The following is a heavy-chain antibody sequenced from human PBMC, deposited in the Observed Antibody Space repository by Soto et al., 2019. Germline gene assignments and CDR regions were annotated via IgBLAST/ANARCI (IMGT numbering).Heavy chain of an antibody. Sequence: APVKVSCKASGYTFTTYYMHWVRQAPGQGLEWMGWISPNSGGTNYAQKFQGRVTLTRDTSISTAYMELSRLRSDDTAVYYCKRKIEYRETYSRRSALDIWGRGKLVPVS. CDR1: GYTFTTYY. J-gene: IGHJ3*02. CDR3: KRKIEYRETYSRRSALDI. CDR2: ISPNSGGT. D-gene: IGHD5-12*01. V-gene: IGHV1-2*02.